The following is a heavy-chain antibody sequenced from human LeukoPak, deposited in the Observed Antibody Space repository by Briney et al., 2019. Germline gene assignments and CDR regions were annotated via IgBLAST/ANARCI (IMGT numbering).Heavy chain of an antibody. V-gene: IGHV4-59*12. Sequence: SETLSLTCTVSGGSISSYYWSWIRQAPGKGLEWIGYIYYSGSTTYNPSLKSRVTISVDTSKNQFSLKLSSVTAADTAVYYCARDLGDYVWGSYRSYFDYWGQGTLVTVSS. J-gene: IGHJ4*02. CDR2: IYYSGST. CDR1: GGSISSYY. D-gene: IGHD3-16*02. CDR3: ARDLGDYVWGSYRSYFDY.